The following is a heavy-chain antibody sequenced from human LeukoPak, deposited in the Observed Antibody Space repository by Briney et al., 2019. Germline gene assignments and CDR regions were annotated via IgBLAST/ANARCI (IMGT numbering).Heavy chain of an antibody. J-gene: IGHJ4*02. Sequence: GGSLRLSCAASGFTVSSNYMSWVRQAPGKGLEWVSVIYSGGSTYYADSVKGRFTISRDNSKNTLYLQMNSLRAEDMAVYYCAKGGFSGFGGYDWVDNWGQGTLVTVSS. CDR1: GFTVSSNY. D-gene: IGHD5-12*01. CDR3: AKGGFSGFGGYDWVDN. V-gene: IGHV3-53*01. CDR2: IYSGGST.